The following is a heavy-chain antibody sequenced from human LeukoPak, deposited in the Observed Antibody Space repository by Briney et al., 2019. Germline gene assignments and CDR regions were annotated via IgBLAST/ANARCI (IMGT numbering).Heavy chain of an antibody. D-gene: IGHD2/OR15-2a*01. Sequence: GGSLRLSCAASGFTCNNYGMNWVRQAPGKGLEWVSTIGVSGGSTYYTDSVRGRFTISRDNSKNTLYLQMNSLRDDDTAIYHCARVIGGGVDHWGQGTLVTVSS. J-gene: IGHJ4*02. CDR2: IGVSGGST. V-gene: IGHV3-23*01. CDR1: GFTCNNYG. CDR3: ARVIGGGVDH.